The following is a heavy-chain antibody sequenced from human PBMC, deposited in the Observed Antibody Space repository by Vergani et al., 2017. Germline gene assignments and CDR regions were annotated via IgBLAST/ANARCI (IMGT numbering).Heavy chain of an antibody. CDR2: IIPILGIA. V-gene: IGHV1-69*04. CDR3: ARVRDTMVRGVMGRDYYYYYMDV. Sequence: QVQLVQSGAEVKKPGSSVKVSCKASGGTFSSYAISWVRQAPGQGLEWMGRIIPILGIANYAQKFQGRVTITADKSTSTAYMELSSLRSEDTAVYYCARVRDTMVRGVMGRDYYYYYMDVWGKGTTVTVSS. J-gene: IGHJ6*03. CDR1: GGTFSSYA. D-gene: IGHD3-10*01.